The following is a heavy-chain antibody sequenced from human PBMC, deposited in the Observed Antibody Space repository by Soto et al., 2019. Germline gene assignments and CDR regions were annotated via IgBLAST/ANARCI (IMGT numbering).Heavy chain of an antibody. CDR2: INAGNGNT. V-gene: IGHV1-3*01. J-gene: IGHJ4*02. Sequence: GASVKVSCXASGYTFNSYARRWVRQAPGQRLEWMGWINAGNGNTKYSQKFQGRVTITRDTSASTAYMELSSLRSEDTAVYYCARSIVVVTALDYWGQGTLVTVSS. CDR1: GYTFNSYA. CDR3: ARSIVVVTALDY. D-gene: IGHD2-21*02.